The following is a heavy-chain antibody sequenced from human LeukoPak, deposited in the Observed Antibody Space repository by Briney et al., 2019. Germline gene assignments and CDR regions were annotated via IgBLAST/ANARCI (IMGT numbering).Heavy chain of an antibody. V-gene: IGHV3-11*01. Sequence: GGSLRLSCAASGFTFSDYYMSWIRQAPGKGLEWVSYISSSGSTIYYADSVKGRFTISRVNAKNSLYLQMNSLRAEDTAVYYCAREGGRLPAAMGYYYYGMDVWGQGTTVTVSS. J-gene: IGHJ6*02. CDR1: GFTFSDYY. CDR2: ISSSGSTI. D-gene: IGHD2-2*01. CDR3: AREGGRLPAAMGYYYYGMDV.